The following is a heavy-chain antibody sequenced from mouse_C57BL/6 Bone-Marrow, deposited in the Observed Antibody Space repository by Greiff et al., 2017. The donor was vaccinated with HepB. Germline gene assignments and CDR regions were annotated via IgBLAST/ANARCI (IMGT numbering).Heavy chain of an antibody. CDR1: GYTFTSYW. Sequence: QVQLQQPGAELVSPGSSVKLSCKASGYTFTSYWMHWVKQRPIQGLEWIGNIDPSDSETHYNQKFKDKATLTVDKSSSTAYMQLSSLTSEDSAVYYCARSDYYGSSVDYWGQGTTLTVSS. CDR3: ARSDYYGSSVDY. D-gene: IGHD1-1*01. CDR2: IDPSDSET. V-gene: IGHV1-52*01. J-gene: IGHJ2*01.